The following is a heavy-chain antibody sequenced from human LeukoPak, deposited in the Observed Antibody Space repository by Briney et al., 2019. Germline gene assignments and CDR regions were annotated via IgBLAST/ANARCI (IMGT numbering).Heavy chain of an antibody. J-gene: IGHJ4*02. D-gene: IGHD6-19*01. CDR3: VTDLGISGWYAPPLGYFDS. CDR1: GCTFSAYC. CDR2: INPKSGGT. V-gene: IGHV1-2*02. Sequence: ASVKVSCKASGCTFSAYCMHWVRQAPGQGLEWMGWINPKSGGTNYAQQFQDRVTMTRDTSISSTYMELSRLKSDDTAVYYCVTDLGISGWYAPPLGYFDSWGQGTLVTVSS.